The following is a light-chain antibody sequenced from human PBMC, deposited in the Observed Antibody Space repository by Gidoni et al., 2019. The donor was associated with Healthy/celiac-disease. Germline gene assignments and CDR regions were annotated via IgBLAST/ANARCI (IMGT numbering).Light chain of an antibody. V-gene: IGKV3-20*01. CDR1: QSVSSSY. CDR3: QQYGSSPRT. CDR2: GAS. J-gene: IGKJ1*01. Sequence: VLTQSPGTLSLSPGERATPSCRASQSVSSSYLAWYQQKPGQAPRLLIYGASSRATGIPDRLSGSGAGTDFTLTISRLEPEDFAVYYCQQYGSSPRTFGQGTKVEIK.